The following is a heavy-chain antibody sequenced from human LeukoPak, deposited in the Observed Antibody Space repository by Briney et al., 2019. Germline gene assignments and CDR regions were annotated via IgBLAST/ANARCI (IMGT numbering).Heavy chain of an antibody. J-gene: IGHJ4*02. D-gene: IGHD6-13*01. Sequence: SETLSLTCTVSGGSISSYYWSWIRQPPGKGLERIGYIYYSGSTNYNPSLKSRVTISVDTSKNQFSLKLSSVTAADTAVYYCARHDPGYSSSWYEYWGQGTLVTVSS. CDR1: GGSISSYY. V-gene: IGHV4-59*08. CDR3: ARHDPGYSSSWYEY. CDR2: IYYSGST.